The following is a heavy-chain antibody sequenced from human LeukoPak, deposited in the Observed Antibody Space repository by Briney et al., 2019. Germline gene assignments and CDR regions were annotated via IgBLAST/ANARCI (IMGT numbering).Heavy chain of an antibody. CDR2: IWYDGSNK. D-gene: IGHD3-3*01. CDR1: GFTFSSYG. Sequence: PGRSLRLSCAASGFTFSSYGMHWVRQAPGKGLEWVAVIWYDGSNKYYADSVKGRFTISRDNSKNTLYLQMNSLRAEDTAVYYCARDGFPDYDFWSGYPSFYYFDYWGQGTLVTVSS. CDR3: ARDGFPDYDFWSGYPSFYYFDY. J-gene: IGHJ4*02. V-gene: IGHV3-30*19.